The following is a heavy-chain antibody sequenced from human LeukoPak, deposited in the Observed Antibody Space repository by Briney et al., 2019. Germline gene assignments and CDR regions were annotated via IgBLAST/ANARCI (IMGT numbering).Heavy chain of an antibody. D-gene: IGHD6-19*01. CDR2: ISSSSSTI. CDR1: GFTFSSYS. CDR3: ANSGEAHY. Sequence: GGSLRLSCAASGFTFSSYSMNWVRQAPGKGLEWVSYISSSSSTIYYADSVKGRFTISRDNAKNSLYLQMNSLRAEDTAVYYCANSGEAHYWGQGTLVTVSS. J-gene: IGHJ4*02. V-gene: IGHV3-48*04.